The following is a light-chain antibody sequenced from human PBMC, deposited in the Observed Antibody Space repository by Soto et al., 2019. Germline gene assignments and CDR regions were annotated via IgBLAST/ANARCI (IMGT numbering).Light chain of an antibody. CDR2: KAS. V-gene: IGKV1-5*03. CDR1: QTVSRW. CDR3: QHFHSFPIT. J-gene: IGKJ5*01. Sequence: DIQVTQSPSTLSASVGDRVTITCRASQTVSRWLAWYQQKPGKAPQLLIEKASTLESGVPSRFSGSGSGTDFTLTINILQPEDYATYYCQHFHSFPITFGQATRLEIK.